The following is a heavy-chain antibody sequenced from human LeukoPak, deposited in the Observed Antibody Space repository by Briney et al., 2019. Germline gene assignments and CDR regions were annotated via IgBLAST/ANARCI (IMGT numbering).Heavy chain of an antibody. D-gene: IGHD3-22*01. Sequence: SETLSLTCTVSGGSISSYYWSWIRQPPGKGLEWIGYIYYSGSTNYNPSHKSRVTISVDTSKNQFSLKLSSVTAADTAVYYCARDGLYYDSSGLLLWGQGTLVTVSS. CDR2: IYYSGST. CDR3: ARDGLYYDSSGLLL. J-gene: IGHJ4*02. V-gene: IGHV4-59*01. CDR1: GGSISSYY.